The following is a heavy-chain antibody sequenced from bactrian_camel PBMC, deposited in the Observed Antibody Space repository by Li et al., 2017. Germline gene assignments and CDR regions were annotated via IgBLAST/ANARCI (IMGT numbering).Heavy chain of an antibody. Sequence: HVQLVESGGGSMQAGGSLRLSCAASRFSYSSYCMGWFRQAPGKEHEGVATIDNHGSVSFQRSVLGRFTISQDKNRLTAYLQMNDLKPEDTAMYYCAAATSPCPRSWWLRCDYKYWGRGTQVTVS. J-gene: IGHJ4*01. V-gene: IGHV3S9*01. CDR1: RFSYSSYC. CDR2: IDNHGSV. CDR3: AAATSPCPRSWWLRCDYKY. D-gene: IGHD7*01.